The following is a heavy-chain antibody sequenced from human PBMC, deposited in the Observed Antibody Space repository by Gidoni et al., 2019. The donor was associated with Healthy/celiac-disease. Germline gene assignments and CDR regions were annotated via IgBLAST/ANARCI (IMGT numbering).Heavy chain of an antibody. Sequence: QVQLQQWGAGLLKPSETLSLPCAVYGGSFSGYYWSWIRQPPGKGLEWIGEINHSGSTNDNPSLKSRVTISVDTSKNQFSLKLSSVTAADTAVYYCARGRRYCSSTSCYITNDYWGQGTLVTVSS. D-gene: IGHD2-2*02. J-gene: IGHJ4*02. CDR2: INHSGST. V-gene: IGHV4-34*01. CDR1: GGSFSGYY. CDR3: ARGRRYCSSTSCYITNDY.